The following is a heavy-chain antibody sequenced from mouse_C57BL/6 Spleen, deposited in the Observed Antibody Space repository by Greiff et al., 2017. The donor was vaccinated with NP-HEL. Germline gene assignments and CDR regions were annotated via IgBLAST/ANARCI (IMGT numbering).Heavy chain of an antibody. CDR1: GFTFSSYA. CDR3: ARDPPEGGFDY. J-gene: IGHJ2*01. Sequence: EVQLQESGGGLVKPGGSLKLSCAASGFTFSSYAMSWVRQTPEKRLEWVATISDGGSYTKYPDNVKGRFTISRDNAKNNLDLQMSQLKSEDTAMYYCARDPPEGGFDYWGQGTTLTVSS. V-gene: IGHV5-4*01. CDR2: ISDGGSYT.